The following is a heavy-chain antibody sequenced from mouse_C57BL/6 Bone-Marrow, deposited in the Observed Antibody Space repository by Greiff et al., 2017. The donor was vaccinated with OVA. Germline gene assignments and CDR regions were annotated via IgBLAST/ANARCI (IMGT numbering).Heavy chain of an antibody. CDR1: GYTFTGYW. J-gene: IGHJ3*01. Sequence: VKLQESGAELMKPGASVKLSCTATGYTFTGYWIEWVKQTPGHGLEWIGEILPGSGSTNYNEKFKGQATVTADTSSNTAYMQLSSLTTEDSAIYYIAWLLPWFAYWGQGTLVTVSA. D-gene: IGHD2-3*01. CDR2: ILPGSGST. CDR3: AWLLPWFAY. V-gene: IGHV1-9*01.